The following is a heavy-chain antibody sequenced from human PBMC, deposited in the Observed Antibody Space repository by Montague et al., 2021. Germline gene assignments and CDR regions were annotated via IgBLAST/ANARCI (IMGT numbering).Heavy chain of an antibody. V-gene: IGHV4-4*07. CDR1: GDSINTYS. Sequence: SETLSLTCTVFGDSINTYSWSWIRQPAGKGLEWIGHLSNGGSTNSNPSLKSRVSMSVDTSKNQFSLKLSSVTAADTAVYFCARDTVGASGYFYYYYMDVWGRGTTVTVSS. J-gene: IGHJ6*03. CDR2: LSNGGST. D-gene: IGHD1-26*01. CDR3: ARDTVGASGYFYYYYMDV.